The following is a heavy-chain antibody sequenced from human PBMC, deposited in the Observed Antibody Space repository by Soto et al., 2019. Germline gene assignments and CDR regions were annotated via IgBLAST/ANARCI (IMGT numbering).Heavy chain of an antibody. CDR1: GYTFTSYD. CDR2: MNPNSGNT. V-gene: IGHV1-8*01. CDR3: ARSVPGETYAFDI. J-gene: IGHJ3*02. Sequence: ASVKVFCKASGYTFTSYDINWVRQATGQGLEWMGWMNPNSGNTGYAQKFQGRVTMTRNTSISTAYMELSSLRSEDTAVYYCARSVPGETYAFDIWGQGTMVTVSS. D-gene: IGHD4-17*01.